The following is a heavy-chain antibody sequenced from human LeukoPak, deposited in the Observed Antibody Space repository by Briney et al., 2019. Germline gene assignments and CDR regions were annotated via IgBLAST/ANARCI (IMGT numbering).Heavy chain of an antibody. CDR2: INPNSGGT. CDR3: ARGLTISGSYDWDAFDI. D-gene: IGHD1-26*01. J-gene: IGHJ3*02. CDR1: GYTFTSYD. Sequence: ASVKVSCKASGYTFTSYDINWVRQAPGQGLEWMGRINPNSGGTNYAQKFQGRVTMTRDTSISTAYMELSRLRSDDTAVYYCARGLTISGSYDWDAFDIWGQGTMVTVSS. V-gene: IGHV1-2*06.